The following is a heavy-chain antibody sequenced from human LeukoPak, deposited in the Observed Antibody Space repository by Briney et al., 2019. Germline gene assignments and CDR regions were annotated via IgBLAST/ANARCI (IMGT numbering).Heavy chain of an antibody. CDR1: GFIFSTYL. D-gene: IGHD5-24*01. CDR2: MKGDGRAK. V-gene: IGHV3-7*04. J-gene: IGHJ4*02. Sequence: PGGSLRLPCAASGFIFSTYLMSWVRQAPGKGLEWVANMKGDGRAKYYVNSVKGRITISRDNAKNSLYLQTIRLRAEDTAVYYCVRGITCDCWGQGTLVTVSS. CDR3: VRGITCDC.